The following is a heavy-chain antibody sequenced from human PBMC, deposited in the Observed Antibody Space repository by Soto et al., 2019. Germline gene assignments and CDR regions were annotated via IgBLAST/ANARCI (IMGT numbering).Heavy chain of an antibody. Sequence: GGSLRLSCAVSGFTFTDYGMYWVRQAPGKGLEWVAVISYDGTNEYYVDSVKGRFNISRDNSKNTLSLHMSSLTAEDTAVYYCAKVLVPAARDSYYYGLDVWGQGTTVTVSS. CDR3: AKVLVPAARDSYYYGLDV. V-gene: IGHV3-30*18. J-gene: IGHJ6*02. CDR1: GFTFTDYG. D-gene: IGHD2-2*01. CDR2: ISYDGTNE.